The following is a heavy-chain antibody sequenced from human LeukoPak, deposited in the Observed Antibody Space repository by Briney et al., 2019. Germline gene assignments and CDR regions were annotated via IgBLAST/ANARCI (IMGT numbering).Heavy chain of an antibody. V-gene: IGHV3-15*01. CDR3: ATDLGLTMIRAVCVK. CDR1: GFTFRNAW. CDR2: IKSKGDGETT. J-gene: IGHJ4*02. D-gene: IGHD3-10*01. Sequence: GGSLRLSCAASGFTFRNAWMSWVRQAPGKGLEWVGRIKSKGDGETTDNAAPVEGRFTMSRDDSKDTVYLHMHTVKDEDTAVYYCATDLGLTMIRAVCVKWGQGALVTVSS.